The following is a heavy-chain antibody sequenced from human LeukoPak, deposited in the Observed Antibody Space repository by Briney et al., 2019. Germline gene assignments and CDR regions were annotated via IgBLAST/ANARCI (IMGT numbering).Heavy chain of an antibody. V-gene: IGHV4-39*07. D-gene: IGHD1-26*01. CDR3: ARDSPFEWDVFGDSFDI. Sequence: SETLSLTCTVSGVSISSSNSYWGWIRQPPGKGLEWIGSIYYSGNTYYNASLKSQVSISIDTSKNQFSLKMTSVTAADTAVYYCARDSPFEWDVFGDSFDIWGQGTVVTVSS. CDR2: IYYSGNT. J-gene: IGHJ3*02. CDR1: GVSISSSNSY.